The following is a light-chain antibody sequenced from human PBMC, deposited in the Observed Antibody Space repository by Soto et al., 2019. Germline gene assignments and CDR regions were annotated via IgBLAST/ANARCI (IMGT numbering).Light chain of an antibody. Sequence: QSVLTQPPSASGSPGQSVDISCTGTSSDVGGYNYVSWYQQHPGKAPKLMIYEVNKRPSGVPDRFSGSKSGNTASLTVSGLQAEDEADYYCSSYAGSSNVFGTGTRSPS. CDR2: EVN. CDR1: SSDVGGYNY. J-gene: IGLJ1*01. CDR3: SSYAGSSNV. V-gene: IGLV2-8*01.